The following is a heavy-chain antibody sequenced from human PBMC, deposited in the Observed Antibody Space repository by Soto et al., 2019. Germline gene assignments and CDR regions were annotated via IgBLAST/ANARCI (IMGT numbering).Heavy chain of an antibody. CDR2: ISYDGSNK. J-gene: IGHJ4*02. V-gene: IGHV3-30-3*01. Sequence: GGSLRLSCAASGFTFSSYAMHWVRQAPGKGLEWVAVISYDGSNKYYADSVKGRFTISRDNSKNTLYLQMNSLRAEDTAVYYCADWFPPGYWGQGTPVTVSS. CDR1: GFTFSSYA. CDR3: ADWFPPGY. D-gene: IGHD3-9*01.